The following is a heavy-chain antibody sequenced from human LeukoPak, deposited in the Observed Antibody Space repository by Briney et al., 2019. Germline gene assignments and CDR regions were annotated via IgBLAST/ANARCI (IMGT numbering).Heavy chain of an antibody. V-gene: IGHV4-39*07. D-gene: IGHD2-2*01. CDR2: INYSGST. J-gene: IGHJ4*02. Sequence: PSETLSLTCTVSGGSISSTSYYWGWIRQPPGKGLEWIGTINYSGSTYYNPSLKSRVTISVDTSKNQFSLKLSSVTAADTAVYFCARGRGCSTTSCFFDYWGQGTLVTVSS. CDR1: GGSISSTSYY. CDR3: ARGRGCSTTSCFFDY.